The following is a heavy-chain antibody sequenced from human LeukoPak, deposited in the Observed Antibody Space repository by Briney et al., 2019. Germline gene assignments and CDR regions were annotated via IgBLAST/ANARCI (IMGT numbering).Heavy chain of an antibody. CDR2: IKQEGSEK. CDR3: ARGFRGWYAEGFDY. D-gene: IGHD6-19*01. J-gene: IGHJ4*02. Sequence: VGSLRLSCAPSGFSPSIYWMSSVPPAPGKGLECVDKIKQEGSEKYYVDTVKGRFTNSRDNAKNSLYLQMSSLRAEDTAVDYCARGFRGWYAEGFDYWGQGTVVTVSS. V-gene: IGHV3-7*01. CDR1: GFSPSIYW.